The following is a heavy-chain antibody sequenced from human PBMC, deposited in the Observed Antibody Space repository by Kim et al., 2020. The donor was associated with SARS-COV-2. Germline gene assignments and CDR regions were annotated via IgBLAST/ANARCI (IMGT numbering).Heavy chain of an antibody. V-gene: IGHV3-23*01. Sequence: GGSLRLSCTTSGFTFTGYAMSWVRQAPGKGLEWVSSINGSDGTTYYVDSVKGRFTISRDNSKNTLYLQMNSLRADATAVYYCMKGGRGWKWDHWGQGT. CDR3: MKGGRGWKWDH. CDR1: GFTFTGYA. J-gene: IGHJ4*02. D-gene: IGHD3-10*01. CDR2: INGSDGTT.